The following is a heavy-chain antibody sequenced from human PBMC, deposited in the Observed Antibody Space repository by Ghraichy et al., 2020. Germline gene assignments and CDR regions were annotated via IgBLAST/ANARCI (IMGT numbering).Heavy chain of an antibody. V-gene: IGHV1-24*01. J-gene: IGHJ3*02. CDR3: ATSIAPMVLYTPHDAFDI. CDR2: FDPEDGET. Sequence: ASVKVSCKVSGYTLTELSMHWVRQAPGKGREWMGGFDPEDGETIYAQKFQGRVTMTEDTSTDTAYMELSSLRSEDTAVYYCATSIAPMVLYTPHDAFDIWGQGTMVTVSS. D-gene: IGHD3-10*01. CDR1: GYTLTELS.